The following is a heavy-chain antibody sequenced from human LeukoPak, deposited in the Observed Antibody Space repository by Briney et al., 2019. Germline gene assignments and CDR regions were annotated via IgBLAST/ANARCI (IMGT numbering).Heavy chain of an antibody. CDR2: IYTRGST. D-gene: IGHD2-2*01. V-gene: IGHV4-4*07. Sequence: SETLSLTCTVSGGSISSYYWSWIRQPAGKGLECIGRIYTRGSTNYNPSLKSRVTMSVDTSKNQFSLKLSSVTAADTAVYYCARDLGCSSTSCSNWFDPWGQGTLVTVSS. CDR1: GGSISSYY. CDR3: ARDLGCSSTSCSNWFDP. J-gene: IGHJ5*02.